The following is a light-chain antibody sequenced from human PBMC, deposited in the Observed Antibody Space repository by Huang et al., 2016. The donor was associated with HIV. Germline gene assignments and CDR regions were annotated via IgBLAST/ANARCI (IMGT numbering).Light chain of an antibody. Sequence: DIQMTQSPSSLSASVGDRVTITCRASQSISSYLNCYQQKPGKAPKRRIYAASSLQSGVPSRFSGSGSGTDFTLTISSLQPEDFATYYCQQSYSTPWTFGQGTKVEIK. J-gene: IGKJ1*01. CDR1: QSISSY. CDR2: AAS. V-gene: IGKV1-39*01. CDR3: QQSYSTPWT.